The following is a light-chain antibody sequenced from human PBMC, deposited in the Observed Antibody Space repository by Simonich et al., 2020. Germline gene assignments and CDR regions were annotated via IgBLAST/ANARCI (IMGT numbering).Light chain of an antibody. CDR3: SSYTSSSTVV. J-gene: IGLJ2*01. CDR1: SSDVGGYNY. CDR2: DVS. V-gene: IGLV2-14*01. Sequence: QSALTQPASVSGSPGQSITISCTGTSSDVGGYNYVSWYQQHPGKAPKLIMYDVSKRPSVVSNRFSGTKSSNTASLTISGLQAEDEADYYCSSYTSSSTVVFGGGTKLTVL.